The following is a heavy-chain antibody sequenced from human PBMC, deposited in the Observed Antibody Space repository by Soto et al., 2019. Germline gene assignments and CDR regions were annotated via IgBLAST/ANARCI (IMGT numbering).Heavy chain of an antibody. CDR1: GYTFTSYG. CDR2: ISAYNGNT. CDR3: ARDMGYSYGPRNNWFDP. D-gene: IGHD5-18*01. V-gene: IGHV1-18*04. J-gene: IGHJ5*02. Sequence: QVQLVQSGAEVKKPGASVKVSCKASGYTFTSYGISWVRQAPGQGLEWMGWISAYNGNTNYAQKLQGRVTMTTDTSTSTADMDLRSLKSDDTSVYYCARDMGYSYGPRNNWFDPWGQGTLFTVSS.